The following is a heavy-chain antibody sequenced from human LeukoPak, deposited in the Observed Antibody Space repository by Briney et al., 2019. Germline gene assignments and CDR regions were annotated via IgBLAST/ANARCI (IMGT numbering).Heavy chain of an antibody. D-gene: IGHD2-21*01. CDR3: ARDLWRTVIKEPHYYYYGMDV. Sequence: GGSLRLSCAASGFTFSSYAMHWVRQAPGKGLEWVAVISYDGSNKYYADSVKGRFTISRDNSKNTLYLLMNSLRAEDTAVYYCARDLWRTVIKEPHYYYYGMDVWGQGTTVTVSS. V-gene: IGHV3-30-3*01. J-gene: IGHJ6*02. CDR1: GFTFSSYA. CDR2: ISYDGSNK.